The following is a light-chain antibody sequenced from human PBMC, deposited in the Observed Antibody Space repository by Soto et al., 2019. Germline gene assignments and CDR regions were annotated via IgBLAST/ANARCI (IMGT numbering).Light chain of an antibody. Sequence: EIVLTQSPGTLSLSPGERATLSCRASQSVSSSYLAWYQQKPGQPPRLLIYGASSRATGIPDRFSGSGSGTDFTLTISRLEPEDFAVYYCQQYGSSPPTCGGGTKVEIK. CDR1: QSVSSSY. CDR3: QQYGSSPPT. CDR2: GAS. J-gene: IGKJ4*02. V-gene: IGKV3-20*01.